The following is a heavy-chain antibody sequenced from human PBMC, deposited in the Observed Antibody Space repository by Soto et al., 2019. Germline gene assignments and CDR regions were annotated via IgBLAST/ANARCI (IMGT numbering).Heavy chain of an antibody. CDR2: ISGSGGST. V-gene: IGHV3-23*01. D-gene: IGHD3-3*01. CDR3: AKHVRVAEIGPEYFQH. Sequence: PGGSLRLSCAASGFTFSSYAMSWVRQAPGKGLEWVSAISGSGGSTYYADSVKGRFTISRDNSKNTLYLQMNSLRAEDTAVYYCAKHVRVAEIGPEYFQHWGQGTLVTVSS. J-gene: IGHJ1*01. CDR1: GFTFSSYA.